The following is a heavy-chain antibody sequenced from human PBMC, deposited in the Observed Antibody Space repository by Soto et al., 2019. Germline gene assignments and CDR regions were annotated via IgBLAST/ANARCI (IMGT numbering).Heavy chain of an antibody. CDR2: ISSSGTGV. D-gene: IGHD3-22*01. CDR1: GFSLSDYY. CDR3: ARVRGDSSGSYYFDH. Sequence: PGGSLRLSCAVSGFSLSDYYISWIRQAPGEGLEWVSYISSSGTGVHYADSVKGRFTISKDNANNSLYLQMNSLRAEDTAVYYCARVRGDSSGSYYFDHWGRGALVTVSS. J-gene: IGHJ4*02. V-gene: IGHV3-11*01.